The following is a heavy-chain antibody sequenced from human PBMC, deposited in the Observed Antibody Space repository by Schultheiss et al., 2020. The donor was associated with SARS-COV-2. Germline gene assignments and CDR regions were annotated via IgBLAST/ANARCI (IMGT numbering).Heavy chain of an antibody. Sequence: ASVKVSCKASGYTFTSYGISWVRQAPGQGLEWMGWISAYNGNTNYAQKLQGRVTMTRNTSISTAYMELSSLRSEDTAVYYCARGKKVAGIFYYYYYMDVRGKGTTVTVSS. CDR2: ISAYNGNT. V-gene: IGHV1-18*04. J-gene: IGHJ6*03. CDR1: GYTFTSYG. D-gene: IGHD6-19*01. CDR3: ARGKKVAGIFYYYYYMDV.